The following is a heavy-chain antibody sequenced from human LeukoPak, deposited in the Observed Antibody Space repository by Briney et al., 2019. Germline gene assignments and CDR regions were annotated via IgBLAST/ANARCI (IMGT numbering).Heavy chain of an antibody. D-gene: IGHD1-26*01. J-gene: IGHJ4*02. CDR3: ARDGRDFDY. Sequence: EGSLRLSCAASGFTFSDYYMSWIRQAPGKGLEWVPYISSSSSYTNYADSVKGRFTISRDNAKNSLYLQMNSLRAEDTAVYYCARDGRDFDYWGQGTLVTVSS. V-gene: IGHV3-11*06. CDR2: ISSSSSYT. CDR1: GFTFSDYY.